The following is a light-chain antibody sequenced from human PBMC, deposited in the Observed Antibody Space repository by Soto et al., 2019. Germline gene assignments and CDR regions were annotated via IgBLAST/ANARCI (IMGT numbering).Light chain of an antibody. Sequence: QAVVTQPRSVSGSPGQSVTISCTGTSSDVGGYNYVSWFQQHPGKAPKLMIYDVSKRPSGVPDRFSGSKSGNTASLTISGLQAEDEADYYCCSYPGSYTYVVFGGGTKLTVL. CDR3: CSYPGSYTYVV. J-gene: IGLJ2*01. V-gene: IGLV2-11*01. CDR1: SSDVGGYNY. CDR2: DVS.